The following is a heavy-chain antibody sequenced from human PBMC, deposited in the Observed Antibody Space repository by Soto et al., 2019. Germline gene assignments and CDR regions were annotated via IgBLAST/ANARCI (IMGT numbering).Heavy chain of an antibody. CDR2: IDPSDSYT. Sequence: PGESLKISCKGSGYSFTSYWIGWVRQMPGKGLEWMGMIDPSDSYTNYSPSFQGHVTISADKSISSAYLQWSSLKASDTAMYYCARGLASSGRPSWDYGMDVWGQGTTVTVSS. D-gene: IGHD3-10*01. CDR3: ARGLASSGRPSWDYGMDV. CDR1: GYSFTSYW. V-gene: IGHV5-10-1*01. J-gene: IGHJ6*02.